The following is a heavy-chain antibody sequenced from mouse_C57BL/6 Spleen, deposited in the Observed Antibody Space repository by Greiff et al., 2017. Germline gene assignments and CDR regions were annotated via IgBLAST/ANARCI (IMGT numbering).Heavy chain of an antibody. CDR2: IYPRDGST. Sequence: VQLQRSDAELVKPGASVKISCKVSGYTFTDHTIHWMKQRPEQGLEWIGYIYPRDGSTKYNEKFKGKATLTADKSSSTAYMQLNSLTSEDSAVYFCARFYYGNYVDWYFDVWGTGTTVTVAS. CDR1: GYTFTDHT. CDR3: ARFYYGNYVDWYFDV. J-gene: IGHJ1*03. D-gene: IGHD2-1*01. V-gene: IGHV1-78*01.